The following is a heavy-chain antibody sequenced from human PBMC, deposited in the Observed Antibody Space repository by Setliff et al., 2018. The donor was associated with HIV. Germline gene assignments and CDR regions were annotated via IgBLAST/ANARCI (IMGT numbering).Heavy chain of an antibody. CDR2: IYSGGST. V-gene: IGHV3-53*01. CDR3: ARVGYSSSWYWAGASDI. Sequence: PGGSLRLSCAASGFTVSSNYMSWVRQAPGKGLEGVSVIYSGGSTYYADSVKGRFTISRDNSKNTLYLQMNILRAEDTAVYYCARVGYSSSWYWAGASDIWGQGTMVTVSS. D-gene: IGHD6-13*01. J-gene: IGHJ3*02. CDR1: GFTVSSNY.